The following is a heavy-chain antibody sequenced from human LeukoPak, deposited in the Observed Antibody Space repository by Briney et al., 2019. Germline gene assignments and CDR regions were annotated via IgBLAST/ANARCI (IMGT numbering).Heavy chain of an antibody. CDR3: ARVPRIVGYTSRELGHWYFDL. Sequence: PGGSLRLSCAASGFTFSSYWMSWVRQAPGKGLEWVSSISGSSSYIYYADSVKGRFTISRDNAKNSLYVQMNSLRAEDTAVYYCARVPRIVGYTSRELGHWYFDLWGRGTLVTVSS. CDR1: GFTFSSYW. J-gene: IGHJ2*01. CDR2: ISGSSSYI. V-gene: IGHV3-21*01. D-gene: IGHD6-13*01.